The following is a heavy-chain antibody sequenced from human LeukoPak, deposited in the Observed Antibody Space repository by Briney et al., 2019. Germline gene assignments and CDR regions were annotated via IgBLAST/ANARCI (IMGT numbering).Heavy chain of an antibody. CDR3: ARHGYYDSSGYSDY. CDR1: GGSISSSSYY. D-gene: IGHD3-22*01. V-gene: IGHV4-39*01. Sequence: PSGTLSLTCTVSGGSISSSSYYWGWIRQPPGKGLEWIGSIYYSGSTYYNPSLKSRVTISVDTSKNQFSLKLSSVTAADTAVYYCARHGYYDSSGYSDYWGQGTLVTVSS. CDR2: IYYSGST. J-gene: IGHJ4*02.